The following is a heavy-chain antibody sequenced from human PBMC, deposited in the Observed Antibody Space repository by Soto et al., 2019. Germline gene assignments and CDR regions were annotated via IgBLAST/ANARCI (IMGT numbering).Heavy chain of an antibody. V-gene: IGHV5-10-1*01. J-gene: IGHJ6*04. CDR2: IDPSDSYT. Sequence: GESLKISCKGSGYSFTSYWISWVRQMPGKGLEWMGRIDPSDSYTNYSPSFQGHVTISADKSISTAYLQWSSLKASDTAMYYCARLPVSGSSSYYYYGMDVWGKGTTVTVSS. CDR3: ARLPVSGSSSYYYYGMDV. D-gene: IGHD6-6*01. CDR1: GYSFTSYW.